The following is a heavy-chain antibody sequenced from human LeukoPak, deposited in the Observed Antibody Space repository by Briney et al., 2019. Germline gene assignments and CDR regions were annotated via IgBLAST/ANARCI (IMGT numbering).Heavy chain of an antibody. CDR1: GGSISGTSYY. CDR2: IETSGNT. Sequence: SETLSLTCTVSGGSISGTSYYWGWIRQPPGKGLEWIGRIETSGNTNYKPSLKSRVTMSVDTSKNQFSLKLSSVTAADTAVYYCARVSSSWYQDWYFDLWGRGTLVTVSS. CDR3: ARVSSSWYQDWYFDL. J-gene: IGHJ2*01. D-gene: IGHD6-13*01. V-gene: IGHV4-61*05.